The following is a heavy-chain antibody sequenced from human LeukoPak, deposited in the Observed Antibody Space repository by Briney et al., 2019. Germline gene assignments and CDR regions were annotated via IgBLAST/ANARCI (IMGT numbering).Heavy chain of an antibody. CDR3: AKDSSVVVITTSFDY. Sequence: GGPLRLSCAASGFTFSSCSMNWVRQAPGKGLEWVSSITGSSSYISYADSVKGRFTISRDNAKNSLYLQMNSLRAEDTALYYCAKDSSVVVITTSFDYWGQGTLVTVSS. CDR1: GFTFSSCS. V-gene: IGHV3-21*04. J-gene: IGHJ4*02. D-gene: IGHD3-22*01. CDR2: ITGSSSYI.